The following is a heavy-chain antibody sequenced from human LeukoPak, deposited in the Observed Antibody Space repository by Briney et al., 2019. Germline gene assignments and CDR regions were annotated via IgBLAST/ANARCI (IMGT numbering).Heavy chain of an antibody. V-gene: IGHV4-61*01. CDR2: IYYSGST. J-gene: IGHJ4*02. CDR3: ASGGLRYFDWSSYYFDY. Sequence: SETLSLTCTVSGGSVSSGSYYWSWIRQPPGRGLEWIGYIYYSGSTNYNPSLKSRVTISVDTSKNQFSLKLSSVTAADTAVYYCASGGLRYFDWSSYYFDYWGQGTLVTVSS. D-gene: IGHD3-9*01. CDR1: GGSVSSGSYY.